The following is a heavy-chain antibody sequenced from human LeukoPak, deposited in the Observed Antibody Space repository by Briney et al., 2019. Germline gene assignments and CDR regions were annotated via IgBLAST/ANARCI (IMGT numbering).Heavy chain of an antibody. V-gene: IGHV1-69*13. D-gene: IGHD4-17*01. Sequence: ASVKVSCKASGGTFYSYAINWVRQAPGQGVEWMGGSVPMFGTINFAPKFQGRVTITADESTSTAYMELTSLKSEDTAVYYCARGTTVTTAVLVPNDAFDIWGQGTMVTVSS. CDR3: ARGTTVTTAVLVPNDAFDI. CDR1: GGTFYSYA. J-gene: IGHJ3*02. CDR2: SVPMFGTI.